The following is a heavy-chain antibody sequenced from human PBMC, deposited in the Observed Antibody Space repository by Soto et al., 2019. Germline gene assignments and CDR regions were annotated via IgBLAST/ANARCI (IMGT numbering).Heavy chain of an antibody. CDR3: TPYYDFWSGFQWFDP. Sequence: LRLLCTASGFTFDDYAMSWFRQAPGKGLEWVGFIRSKAYGGTTEYAASVKGRFTISRDDSKSIAYLQMNSLKTEDTAVYYCTPYYDFWSGFQWFDPWGQGTLVTVSS. J-gene: IGHJ5*02. CDR2: IRSKAYGGTT. V-gene: IGHV3-49*03. CDR1: GFTFDDYA. D-gene: IGHD3-3*01.